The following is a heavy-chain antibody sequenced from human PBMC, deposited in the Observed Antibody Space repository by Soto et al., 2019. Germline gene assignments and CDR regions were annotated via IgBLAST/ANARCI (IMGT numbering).Heavy chain of an antibody. CDR2: ISYDGSNK. CDR3: AKDQSRQWLVYYY. D-gene: IGHD6-19*01. Sequence: GGSLRLSCAASGFTFSSYGMHWVRQAPGKGLEWVAVISYDGSNKYYADSVKGRFTISRDNSKNTLYLQMNSLRAEDTAVYYCAKDQSRQWLVYYYWGQGTLVTVSS. J-gene: IGHJ4*02. V-gene: IGHV3-30*18. CDR1: GFTFSSYG.